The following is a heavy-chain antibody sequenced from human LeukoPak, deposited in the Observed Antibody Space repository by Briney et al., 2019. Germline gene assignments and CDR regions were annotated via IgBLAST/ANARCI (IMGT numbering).Heavy chain of an antibody. CDR3: ARDQIAVAGNAFDI. D-gene: IGHD6-19*01. V-gene: IGHV1-69*05. Sequence: GSSVKVSCKASGGTFSSYAISWVRQAPGQGLEWMGRIIPIFGTANYAQKFQGRVTITTDESTSTAYMELSSLRSEDTAVYYCARDQIAVAGNAFDIGGQGTMVTVTS. CDR1: GGTFSSYA. CDR2: IIPIFGTA. J-gene: IGHJ3*02.